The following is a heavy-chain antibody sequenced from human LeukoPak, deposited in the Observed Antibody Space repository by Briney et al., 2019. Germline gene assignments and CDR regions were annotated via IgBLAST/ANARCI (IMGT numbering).Heavy chain of an antibody. V-gene: IGHV1-24*01. CDR1: GYTLTELS. D-gene: IGHD3-10*01. J-gene: IGHJ4*02. CDR3: ATDNGHDLLLWFGELFY. CDR2: FDPEDGET. Sequence: GASVKVSCKVSGYTLTELSMHWVRQAPGKGIEWMGGFDPEDGETIYAQKFQGRVTMTEDTSTDTAYMELSSLRSEDTAVYYCATDNGHDLLLWFGELFYWGQGTLVTVSS.